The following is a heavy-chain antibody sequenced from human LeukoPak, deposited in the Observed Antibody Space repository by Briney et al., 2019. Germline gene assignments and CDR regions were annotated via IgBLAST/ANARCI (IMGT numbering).Heavy chain of an antibody. CDR1: GFTVSSNY. V-gene: IGHV3-66*01. CDR2: IYSGGST. CDR3: ARGSPYYYGSGRGMDV. D-gene: IGHD3-10*01. Sequence: GGSLRLSCAASGFTVSSNYMSWVRQAPGKGLEWVSVIYSGGSTYYADSVKGRFTISRDNSKNTLYLQMNSLRAEDTAVYYCARGSPYYYGSGRGMDVWGQGTTVTVPS. J-gene: IGHJ6*02.